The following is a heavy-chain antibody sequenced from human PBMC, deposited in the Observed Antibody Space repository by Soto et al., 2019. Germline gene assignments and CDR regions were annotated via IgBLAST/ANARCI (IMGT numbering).Heavy chain of an antibody. CDR2: IYYSGST. CDR1: GGSISSGGYY. CDR3: ARGEMYYLRGWFDP. V-gene: IGHV4-31*03. D-gene: IGHD3-10*01. Sequence: SETLSLTCTVSGGSISSGGYYWSWVRHHPGKGLEWIGYIYYSGSTYYNPSLKSRVTISVDTSKNQFSLKLSSVTAADTAVYYCARGEMYYLRGWFDPWGQGTMVTVSS. J-gene: IGHJ5*02.